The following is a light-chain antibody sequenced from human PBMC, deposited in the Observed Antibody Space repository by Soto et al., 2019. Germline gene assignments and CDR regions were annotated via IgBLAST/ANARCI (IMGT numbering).Light chain of an antibody. Sequence: DIQMTQYPSTLSASVGDRVTITCRASQAISSWLAWYQQKPGKAPKLLIYKASTLKSGVPSRFSGSGSGTEFTLTISSLQSEDFAVYYCQQYHNWPITFGQGTRLEIK. V-gene: IGKV1-5*03. J-gene: IGKJ5*01. CDR1: QAISSW. CDR3: QQYHNWPIT. CDR2: KAS.